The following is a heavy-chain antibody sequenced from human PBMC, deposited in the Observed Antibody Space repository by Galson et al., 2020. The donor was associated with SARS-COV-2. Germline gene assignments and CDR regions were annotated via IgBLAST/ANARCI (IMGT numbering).Heavy chain of an antibody. J-gene: IGHJ4*02. CDR2: INRDGSDT. CDR3: TRDQSSDY. CDR1: GFTLRDYY. V-gene: IGHV3-74*01. Sequence: GESLKISCAGSGFTLRDYYIHWVRQPPGKGLVWVARINRDGSDTRYADSVEGRFTITRDNAKNIVYLQMNSLRAEDTAVYYCTRDQSSDYWGQGTVVFVSS. D-gene: IGHD3-16*02.